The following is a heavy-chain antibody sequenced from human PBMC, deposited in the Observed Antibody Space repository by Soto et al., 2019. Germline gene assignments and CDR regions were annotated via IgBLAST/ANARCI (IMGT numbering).Heavy chain of an antibody. CDR3: ARGKIAAAAGRIFDY. CDR2: MNPNSGNT. Sequence: GASVKVSCKASGYTFTSYDINWVRQATGQGLEWMGWMNPNSGNTGYAQKFQGRVTMTRNTSISTAYMELSSLRSEDTAVYYCARGKIAAAAGRIFDYLGQGTLLTVSS. D-gene: IGHD6-13*01. J-gene: IGHJ4*02. V-gene: IGHV1-8*01. CDR1: GYTFTSYD.